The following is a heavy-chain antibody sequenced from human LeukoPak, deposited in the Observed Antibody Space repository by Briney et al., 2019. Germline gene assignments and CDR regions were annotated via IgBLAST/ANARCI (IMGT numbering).Heavy chain of an antibody. CDR3: ARSQLVVVTADTYYFDY. CDR1: GFTFSDYY. J-gene: IGHJ4*02. CDR2: ISSSGSTI. Sequence: GGSLRLSCAASGFTFSDYYMSWIRQAPGKGLEWVSYISSSGSTIYYADSVKGRFTISRDNAKNSLYLQMNSLRAEDTAVYYCARSQLVVVTADTYYFDYWGQGTLVTVSS. V-gene: IGHV3-11*01. D-gene: IGHD2-21*02.